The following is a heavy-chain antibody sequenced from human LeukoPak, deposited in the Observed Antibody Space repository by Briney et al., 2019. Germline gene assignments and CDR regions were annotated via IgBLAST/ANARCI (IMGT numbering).Heavy chain of an antibody. Sequence: PGGSLRLSCAASGFTYSSYGMSWVRQAPGKGLEWVSGISGSGGSTYYADSVKGRFTISRDNSNDTLYLQMNSLRAEDTAVYYCAKENYDPGGDPFGYWGQGTLVTVSS. CDR1: GFTYSSYG. CDR2: ISGSGGST. D-gene: IGHD3-22*01. J-gene: IGHJ4*02. V-gene: IGHV3-23*01. CDR3: AKENYDPGGDPFGY.